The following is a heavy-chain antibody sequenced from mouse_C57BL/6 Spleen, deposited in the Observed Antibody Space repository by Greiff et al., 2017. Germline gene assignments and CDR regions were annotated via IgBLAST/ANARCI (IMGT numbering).Heavy chain of an antibody. V-gene: IGHV1-55*01. CDR2: IYPGSGCT. CDR1: GYTFTSYW. J-gene: IGHJ3*01. Sequence: QVQLQQPGAELVKPGASVKMSCKASGYTFTSYWITWVKQRPGQGLEWIGDIYPGSGCTNYHDKFKGKATLTVDTSSSTAYMQLSSLTSEDSAVYYCAREVYSGWFAYWGQGTLVNVPA. D-gene: IGHD2-1*01. CDR3: AREVYSGWFAY.